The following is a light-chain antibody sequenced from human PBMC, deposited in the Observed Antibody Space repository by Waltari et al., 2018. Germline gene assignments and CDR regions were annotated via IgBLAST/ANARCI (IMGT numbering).Light chain of an antibody. CDR2: WGS. V-gene: IGKV2-28*01. J-gene: IGKJ1*01. Sequence: DIVMTQSPLSLPVTPGEPASISCRSSQSLLHSNGYNYLDWYLQKPGQSPQLLIYWGSNRAAGVPDRFSGSGSGTDFTLKISRVEAEDVGVYYCMQTLQTPPTFGQGTKEEIK. CDR3: MQTLQTPPT. CDR1: QSLLHSNGYNY.